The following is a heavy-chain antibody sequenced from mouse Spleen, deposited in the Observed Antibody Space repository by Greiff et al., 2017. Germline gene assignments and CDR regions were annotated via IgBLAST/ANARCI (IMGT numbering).Heavy chain of an antibody. CDR3: AKNDGSSFYWYFDV. CDR2: IWRGGST. Sequence: QVQLKESGPGLVQPSQSLSITCTVSGFSLTSYGVHWVRQSPGKGLEWLGVIWRGGSTDYNAAFMSRLSITKDNSKSQVFFKMNSLQADDTAIYYCAKNDGSSFYWYFDVWGAGTTVTVSS. CDR1: GFSLTSYG. J-gene: IGHJ1*01. D-gene: IGHD1-1*01. V-gene: IGHV2-5*01.